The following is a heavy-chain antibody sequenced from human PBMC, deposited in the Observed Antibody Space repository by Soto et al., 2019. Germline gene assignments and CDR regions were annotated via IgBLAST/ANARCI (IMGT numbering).Heavy chain of an antibody. CDR3: ARDVYALFDY. CDR1: GFTFSSYG. J-gene: IGHJ4*02. Sequence: GGSLRLSCAASGFTFSSYGMHWVRQAPGKGLEWVAVIWYDGSNKYYADSVKGRFTISRDNSKNTLYLQMNSLRAEDTAVYYSARDVYALFDYWGQGTLVTVSS. V-gene: IGHV3-33*01. D-gene: IGHD2-2*01. CDR2: IWYDGSNK.